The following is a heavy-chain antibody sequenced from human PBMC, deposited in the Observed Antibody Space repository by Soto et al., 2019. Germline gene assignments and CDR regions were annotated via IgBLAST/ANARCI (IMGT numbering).Heavy chain of an antibody. CDR2: ISYDGSNK. CDR3: AKAPDGIAVFDY. J-gene: IGHJ4*02. V-gene: IGHV3-30*18. Sequence: QVRLVESGGGVVQPGTSLRLSCAASGFTFSSDNMHWVLQAPGKGLEWVAIISYDGSNKNYADSVKGRFTISRDNSKNTLYLQMNSLRPKDTAVFYCAKAPDGIAVFDYWGKGTLVTVSS. D-gene: IGHD6-19*01. CDR1: GFTFSSDN.